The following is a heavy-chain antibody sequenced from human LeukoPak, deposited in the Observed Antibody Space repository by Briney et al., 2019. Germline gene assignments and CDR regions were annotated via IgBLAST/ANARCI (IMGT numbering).Heavy chain of an antibody. CDR3: AGAYQLPYYGMDV. Sequence: SETLSLTCAVYGGSFSGYYWSWIRQPPGKGLEWIGEINHSGSTNYNPSLKSRVTISVDTSKNQFPLKLSSVTAADTAVYYCAGAYQLPYYGMDVWGQGTTVTVSS. V-gene: IGHV4-34*01. CDR1: GGSFSGYY. CDR2: INHSGST. D-gene: IGHD2-2*01. J-gene: IGHJ6*02.